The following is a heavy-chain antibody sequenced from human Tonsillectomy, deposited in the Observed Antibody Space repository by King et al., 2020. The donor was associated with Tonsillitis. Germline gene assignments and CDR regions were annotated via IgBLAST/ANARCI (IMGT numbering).Heavy chain of an antibody. CDR3: AREPGNYFDS. Sequence: VQLQQWGAGLLKPSEPLSLTCAVYGGSFSGYYWSWIRQPPGKGLEWIGESNYSGSTNYNPSLKSRVNISVDTSKNQFSLKLSSVTAADTAVYYCAREPGNYFDSWGQGTLVTVSS. V-gene: IGHV4-34*01. CDR2: SNYSGST. CDR1: GGSFSGYY. J-gene: IGHJ4*02.